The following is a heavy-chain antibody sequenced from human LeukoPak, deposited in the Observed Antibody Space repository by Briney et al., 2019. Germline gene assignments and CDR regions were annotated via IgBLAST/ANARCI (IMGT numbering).Heavy chain of an antibody. CDR2: IYYSGST. V-gene: IGHV4-39*07. CDR3: ARGGTLRGDGYIMTHYYYYYYMDV. Sequence: SETLSLTCTVSGGSISGSSYYWGWIRQPPGKGLEWIGSIYYSGSTYYNPSLKSRVTISVDTSKNQFSLKLSSVTAADTAVYYCARGGTLRGDGYIMTHYYYYYYMDVWGKGTTVTISS. D-gene: IGHD5-24*01. CDR1: GGSISGSSYY. J-gene: IGHJ6*03.